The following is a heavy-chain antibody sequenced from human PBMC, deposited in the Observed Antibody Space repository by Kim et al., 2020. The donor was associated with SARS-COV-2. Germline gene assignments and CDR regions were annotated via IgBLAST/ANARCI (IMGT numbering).Heavy chain of an antibody. V-gene: IGHV4-39*01. CDR2: VYYSGNT. CDR1: GGSITRDSHY. D-gene: IGHD1-1*01. CDR3: ARFFGDVYNATAWLDP. J-gene: IGHJ5*02. Sequence: SETLSLTCTVSGGSITRDSHYWAWIRQPPGKGLEWIGSVYYSGNTFYDPSLKSRVSIYVDTSENHFSLELRFVTAADTAVYYCARFFGDVYNATAWLDPWGQGTLVTLSS.